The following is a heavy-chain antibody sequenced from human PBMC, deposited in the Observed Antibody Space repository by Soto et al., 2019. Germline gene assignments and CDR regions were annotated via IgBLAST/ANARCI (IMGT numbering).Heavy chain of an antibody. Sequence: SEPLSLTCTVSGGSISSGGYYWSWIRQHPGKGLEWIGYIYYSGSTYYNPSLKSRVTISVDTSKNQFSLKLSSVTAADTAVYYCARAESENYDSSGYYTWFDPWGQRTLVTVSS. CDR3: ARAESENYDSSGYYTWFDP. V-gene: IGHV4-31*03. J-gene: IGHJ5*02. CDR2: IYYSGST. D-gene: IGHD3-22*01. CDR1: GGSISSGGYY.